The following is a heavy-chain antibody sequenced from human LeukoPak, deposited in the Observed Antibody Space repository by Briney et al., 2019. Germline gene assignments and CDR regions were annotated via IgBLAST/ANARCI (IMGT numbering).Heavy chain of an antibody. J-gene: IGHJ4*02. D-gene: IGHD4-23*01. Sequence: PGGSLRLSCGASGFTFSSYWMSWVRQAPGKGLEWVANINQDESEKYYVDSVKGRFTISRDNAKNSLHLQMNSLRAEDTAVYYCARDYGGSSPFDYWGQGTLVTVSS. V-gene: IGHV3-7*01. CDR2: INQDESEK. CDR1: GFTFSSYW. CDR3: ARDYGGSSPFDY.